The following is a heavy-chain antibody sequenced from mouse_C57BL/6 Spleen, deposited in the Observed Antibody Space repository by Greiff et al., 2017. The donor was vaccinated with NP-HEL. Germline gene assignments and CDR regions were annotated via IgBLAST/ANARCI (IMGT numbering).Heavy chain of an antibody. V-gene: IGHV2-3*01. CDR3: ANGYFDV. J-gene: IGHJ1*03. CDR2: IWGDGST. CDR1: GFSLTSYG. Sequence: VKLVESGPGLVAPSQSLSITCTVSGFSLTSYGVSWVRQPPGKGLEWLGVIWGDGSTNYHSALISRLSISKNHSTSQVFFKLHRLHTDYTATYYCANGYFDVWGTGTTVTVSS.